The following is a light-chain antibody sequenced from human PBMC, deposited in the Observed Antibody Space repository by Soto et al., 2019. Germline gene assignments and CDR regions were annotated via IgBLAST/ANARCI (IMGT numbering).Light chain of an antibody. Sequence: EIVLTQSPVTLSLSPGERATLSCRASQRITNNFLAWFQQKAGLAPRLLIYGASTRASGVPDRFSGGGSGTDFVLTISRLEPEDFAVDYCQQYGRSAFTFGQGTKLQIK. J-gene: IGKJ2*01. CDR2: GAS. V-gene: IGKV3-20*01. CDR3: QQYGRSAFT. CDR1: QRITNNF.